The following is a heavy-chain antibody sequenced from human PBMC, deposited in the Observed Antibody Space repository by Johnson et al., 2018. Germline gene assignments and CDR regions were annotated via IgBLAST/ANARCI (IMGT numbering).Heavy chain of an antibody. CDR1: GYTFTSHE. Sequence: QVQLVQSGAEVKKPGASVKVSCKASGYTFTSHEISWVRQATGQGLEWMGWMSPKNDHTGYAQKFQGRVTMTRNPPISTAYMELSSLRPEDTAVYYCVVEMQNIWGQGTMVTVSS. CDR3: VVEMQNI. D-gene: IGHD5-24*01. J-gene: IGHJ3*02. V-gene: IGHV1-8*01. CDR2: MSPKNDHT.